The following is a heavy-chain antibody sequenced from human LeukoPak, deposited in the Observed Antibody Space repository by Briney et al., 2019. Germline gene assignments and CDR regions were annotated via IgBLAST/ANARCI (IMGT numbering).Heavy chain of an antibody. V-gene: IGHV3-74*01. CDR1: GFTFSSYW. D-gene: IGHD1-26*01. Sequence: PGGSLRLSCAASGFTFSSYWMHWVRQAPGKGLVWVSRINTDGSSTSHADSVKGRFTISRDNAKNTLYLQMNSLRAEDTAVYYCARSPNWDRVDHWGQGTLVTVSS. CDR3: ARSPNWDRVDH. CDR2: INTDGSST. J-gene: IGHJ4*02.